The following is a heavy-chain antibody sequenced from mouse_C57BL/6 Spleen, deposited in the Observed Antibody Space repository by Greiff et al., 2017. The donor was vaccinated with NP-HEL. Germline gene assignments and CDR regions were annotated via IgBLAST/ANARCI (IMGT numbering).Heavy chain of an antibody. CDR1: GYTFTSYW. Sequence: QVQLQQPGAELVRPGTSVKLSCKASGYTFTSYWMHWVKQRPGQGLEWIGVIDPSDSYTNYNQKFKGKATLTVDTSSSTAYMQLSSLTSEDSAVYYCARPGGYSNPAWFAYWGQGTLVTVSA. CDR3: ARPGGYSNPAWFAY. J-gene: IGHJ3*01. D-gene: IGHD2-5*01. V-gene: IGHV1-59*01. CDR2: IDPSDSYT.